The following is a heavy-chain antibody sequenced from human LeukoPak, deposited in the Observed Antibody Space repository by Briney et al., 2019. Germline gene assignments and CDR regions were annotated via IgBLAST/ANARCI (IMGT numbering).Heavy chain of an antibody. J-gene: IGHJ4*02. D-gene: IGHD6-13*01. CDR3: ATHGAQLASGYFDY. Sequence: ASVKVSCKVSGYTLTELSMHWVRQAPGKGLEWMGGFDPEDGETIYAQKFQGRVTMTEDTSTATAYMELSSLRSEDTAAYYCATHGAQLASGYFDYWGQGTLVTVSS. CDR2: FDPEDGET. CDR1: GYTLTELS. V-gene: IGHV1-24*01.